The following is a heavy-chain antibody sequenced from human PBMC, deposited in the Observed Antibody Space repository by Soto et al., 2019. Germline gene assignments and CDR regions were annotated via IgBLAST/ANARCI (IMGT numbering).Heavy chain of an antibody. Sequence: GGALRHSFAASGFTVRSQNMTLVRQAPGKGVEWVSLIQSGGTTYYADSVKGRFTISRDTSENTLHLQMDSLRVEDTAVYYCARDDVLCDGGRCYGIPLYVWGKGTTVPVSS. CDR2: IQSGGTT. J-gene: IGHJ6*04. V-gene: IGHV3-66*01. D-gene: IGHD2-15*01. CDR1: GFTVRSQN. CDR3: ARDDVLCDGGRCYGIPLYV.